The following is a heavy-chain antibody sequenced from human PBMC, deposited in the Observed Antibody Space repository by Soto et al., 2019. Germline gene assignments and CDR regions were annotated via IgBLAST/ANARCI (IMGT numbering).Heavy chain of an antibody. CDR1: GFTFSSYG. V-gene: IGHV3-33*01. CDR3: ARGDGYLYGMDV. D-gene: IGHD5-18*01. Sequence: GGSLRLSCAASGFTFSSYGMHWVRQAPGKGLEWVAVIWYDGSNKYYADSVKGRFTISRDNSKNTLYLQMNSLRAEDTAVYYCARGDGYLYGMDVWGQGTAVTVSS. J-gene: IGHJ6*02. CDR2: IWYDGSNK.